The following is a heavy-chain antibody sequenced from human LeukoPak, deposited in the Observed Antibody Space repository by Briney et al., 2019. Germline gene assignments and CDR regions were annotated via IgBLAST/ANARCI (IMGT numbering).Heavy chain of an antibody. V-gene: IGHV4-39*07. J-gene: IGHJ4*02. CDR2: IYENGNT. CDR1: GGSIRSSHSF. Sequence: SETLSLTCSVTGGSIRSSHSFWGWIRQPLGKGLEWIATIYENGNTYYSPSLKSRVTISVDTSNNEFSLNLNSVTAADTAMYYCARATAAPSSYYFDHWGQGTLVTVSS. D-gene: IGHD6-25*01. CDR3: ARATAAPSSYYFDH.